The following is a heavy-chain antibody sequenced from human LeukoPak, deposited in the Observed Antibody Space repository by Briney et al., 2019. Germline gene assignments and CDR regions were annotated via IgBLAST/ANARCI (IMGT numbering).Heavy chain of an antibody. V-gene: IGHV4-34*01. CDR3: ARRMLAYCGGDCYSHWFDP. CDR2: INHSGST. D-gene: IGHD2-21*02. CDR1: GGSFSGYY. J-gene: IGHJ5*02. Sequence: SETLSLTCAVYGGSFSGYYWSWIRQPPGKGLEWIGEINHSGSTYYNPSLKSRVTISVDTSKNQFSLKLSSVTAADTAVYYCARRMLAYCGGDCYSHWFDPWGQGTLVTVSS.